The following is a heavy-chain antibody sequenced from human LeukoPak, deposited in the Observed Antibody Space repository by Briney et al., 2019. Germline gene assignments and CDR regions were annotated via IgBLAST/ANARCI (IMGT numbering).Heavy chain of an antibody. CDR3: AKGTSSSCYSAPNY. V-gene: IGHV3-21*04. CDR1: GFTFSSYM. J-gene: IGHJ4*02. D-gene: IGHD2-15*01. CDR2: INSGSTYT. Sequence: GGSLRLSCAASGFTFSSYMMNWVRQAPGKGLEWVSSINSGSTYTYYTESVKGRFTVSRDNAKNSLFLQMNSLRAEDTAVYYCAKGTSSSCYSAPNYWGQGTLVTVSS.